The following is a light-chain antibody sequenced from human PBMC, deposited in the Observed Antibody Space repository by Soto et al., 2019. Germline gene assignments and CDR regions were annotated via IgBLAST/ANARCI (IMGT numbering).Light chain of an antibody. CDR1: QDVSRY. CDR2: DAS. Sequence: ESVVTQSPATLSLSPGERATLSCRASQDVSRYLAWYQQKPGQSPRLLIYDASNRATGVPARFSGSGSGTDFTITISSREPDDFAFYYCQQRSNWLFGPGTKVDIK. V-gene: IGKV3-11*01. J-gene: IGKJ3*01. CDR3: QQRSNWL.